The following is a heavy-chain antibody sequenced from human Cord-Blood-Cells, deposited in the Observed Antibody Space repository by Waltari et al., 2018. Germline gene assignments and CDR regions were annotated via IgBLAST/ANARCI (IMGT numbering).Heavy chain of an antibody. V-gene: IGHV4-4*07. J-gene: IGHJ6*02. CDR3: ARDSVVATRRRYYYYYGMDV. CDR1: GGSISSYY. D-gene: IGHD5-12*01. Sequence: QVQLQESGPGLVKPSETLSLTCTVSGGSISSYYWSWLRQPAGTGLEWIGRIYTSGSTNYNPSLKSRVTMSVDTSKNQFSLKLSSVTAADTAVYYCARDSVVATRRRYYYYYGMDVWGQGTTVTVSS. CDR2: IYTSGST.